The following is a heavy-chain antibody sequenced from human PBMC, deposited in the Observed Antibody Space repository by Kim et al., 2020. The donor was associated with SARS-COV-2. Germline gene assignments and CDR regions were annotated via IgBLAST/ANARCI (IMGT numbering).Heavy chain of an antibody. CDR1: GGSISSSSYY. CDR3: AREGEILRHKTTPFDY. D-gene: IGHD4-17*01. V-gene: IGHV4-39*07. Sequence: SETLSLTCTVSGGSISSSSYYWGWIRQPPGKGLEWIGSIYYSGSTYYNPSLKSRVTISVDTSKNQFSLKLSSVTAADTAVYYCAREGEILRHKTTPFDYWGQGTLVTVSS. CDR2: IYYSGST. J-gene: IGHJ4*02.